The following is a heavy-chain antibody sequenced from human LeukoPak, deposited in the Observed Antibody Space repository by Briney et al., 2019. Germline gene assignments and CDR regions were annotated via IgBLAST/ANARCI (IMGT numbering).Heavy chain of an antibody. V-gene: IGHV4-61*02. Sequence: SQTLSLTCTVSGGSISSASYYWSWIRQPAGKGLEWIGRIYTTGSTNYNPSLKSRVTISLDTSKSQFSLKLSSVTAADTAVYYCARGCRIDNLAFWGQGTLVSASS. J-gene: IGHJ4*02. CDR1: GGSISSASYY. CDR3: ARGCRIDNLAF. D-gene: IGHD1-20*01. CDR2: IYTTGST.